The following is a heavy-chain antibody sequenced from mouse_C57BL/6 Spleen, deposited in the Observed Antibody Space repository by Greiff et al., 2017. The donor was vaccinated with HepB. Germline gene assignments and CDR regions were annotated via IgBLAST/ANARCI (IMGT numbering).Heavy chain of an antibody. D-gene: IGHD2-3*01. CDR2: ISSGSSTI. CDR1: GFTFSDYG. J-gene: IGHJ4*01. V-gene: IGHV5-17*01. CDR3: ARGRWVLPYYAMDY. Sequence: EVKLMESGGGLVKPGGSQKLSCAASGFTFSDYGMHWVRQAPEKGLEWVAYISSGSSTIYYADTVKGRFTISRDNAKTTLFLQMTSLRSEDTAMYYCARGRWVLPYYAMDYWGQGTSVTVSS.